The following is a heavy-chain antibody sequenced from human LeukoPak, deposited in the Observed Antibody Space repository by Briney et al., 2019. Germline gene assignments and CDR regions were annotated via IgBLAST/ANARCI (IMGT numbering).Heavy chain of an antibody. Sequence: SETLSLTCTVSGGSISSGDYYWSWIRQPPGKGLEWIGYIYYSGSTYYNPSLKSRVTISVGTSKNQFSLKLSSVTAADTAVYYCARAEWAAVDYWGQGTLVTVSS. J-gene: IGHJ4*02. CDR2: IYYSGST. D-gene: IGHD1-14*01. CDR3: ARAEWAAVDY. CDR1: GGSISSGDYY. V-gene: IGHV4-30-4*08.